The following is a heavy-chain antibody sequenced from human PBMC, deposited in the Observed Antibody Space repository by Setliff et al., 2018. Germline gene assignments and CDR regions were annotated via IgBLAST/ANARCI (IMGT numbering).Heavy chain of an antibody. CDR2: ISPYNGHT. CDR3: ARDTRDRYDTSGHYLSLDY. Sequence: ASVKVSCKTSGYHLTSYGVTWVRQAPGQGLDWVGWISPYNGHTNYVQKLQGRVTMTTDTSTNTAHMELNSLRFDDTAVYYCARDTRDRYDTSGHYLSLDYWGQGTLVTVSS. V-gene: IGHV1-18*01. D-gene: IGHD3-22*01. CDR1: GYHLTSYG. J-gene: IGHJ4*02.